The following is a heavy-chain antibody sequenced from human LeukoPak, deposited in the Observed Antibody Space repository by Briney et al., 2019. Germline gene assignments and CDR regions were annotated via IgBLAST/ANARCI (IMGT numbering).Heavy chain of an antibody. CDR3: ARDGDRYTWNYGFDP. CDR2: ISYDGSNK. CDR1: GFTFSSYA. Sequence: GGSLRLSCAASGFTFSSYAIHWVRQAPGKGLEWVAVISYDGSNKYYADSVKGRFTISRDSSKNTLYLQMNSLRAEDTAVYYCARDGDRYTWNYGFDPWGQGTLVTVSS. D-gene: IGHD1-7*01. V-gene: IGHV3-30-3*01. J-gene: IGHJ5*02.